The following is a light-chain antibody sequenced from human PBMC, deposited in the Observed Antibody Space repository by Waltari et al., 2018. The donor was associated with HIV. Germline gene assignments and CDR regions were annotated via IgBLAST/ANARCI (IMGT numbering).Light chain of an antibody. CDR2: DTE. CDR3: LLSFSGVRV. Sequence: WIQLKPGQAPRTLIYDTEKRHPWTAGRFSGSLVGGRAALTLSGALTDYEADYYCLLSFSGVRVFGGGTKLTV. J-gene: IGLJ3*02. V-gene: IGLV7-46*01.